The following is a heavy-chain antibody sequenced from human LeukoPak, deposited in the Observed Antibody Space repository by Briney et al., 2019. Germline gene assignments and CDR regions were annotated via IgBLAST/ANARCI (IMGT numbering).Heavy chain of an antibody. CDR2: IYHSGST. V-gene: IGHV4-4*02. Sequence: SETLSLTCAVSGGSISSSNWWSWVRQPPGKGLEWIGEIYHSGSTNYNPSLKSRVTISVDTSKNQFSLKLSSVTAADTAVYYCARHGYYYDSSGYCRWFDPWGQGTLVTVSS. J-gene: IGHJ5*02. CDR3: ARHGYYYDSSGYCRWFDP. D-gene: IGHD3-22*01. CDR1: GGSISSSNW.